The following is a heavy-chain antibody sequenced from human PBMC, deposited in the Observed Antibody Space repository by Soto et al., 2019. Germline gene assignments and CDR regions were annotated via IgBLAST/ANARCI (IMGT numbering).Heavy chain of an antibody. V-gene: IGHV3-49*04. D-gene: IGHD2-15*01. J-gene: IGHJ6*02. CDR2: IRSKAYGGTT. CDR3: TRDRWGGYCGGGSCYPRVGYYGMDV. Sequence: PGGSLRLSCTASGFTFGDYAMSWVRQAPGKGLEWVGFIRSKAYGGTTEYAASVKGRFTISRDDSKSIAYLQMNSLKTEDTAVYYCTRDRWGGYCGGGSCYPRVGYYGMDVWGQGTTVTVSS. CDR1: GFTFGDYA.